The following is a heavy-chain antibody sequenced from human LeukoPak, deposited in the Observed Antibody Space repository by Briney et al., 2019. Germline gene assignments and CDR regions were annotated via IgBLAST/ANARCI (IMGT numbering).Heavy chain of an antibody. V-gene: IGHV3-7*01. CDR3: ARDLSGVTGYTYGRGIDY. Sequence: GGSLRLSCAASGFTFSSYWVSWVRQAPGKGLEWVANIKKDGSEKYYVDSVKGRFTISRDNAKTSLYLQMNSLRAEDTAVYYCARDLSGVTGYTYGRGIDYWGQGTLVTVSS. D-gene: IGHD5-18*01. CDR1: GFTFSSYW. J-gene: IGHJ4*02. CDR2: IKKDGSEK.